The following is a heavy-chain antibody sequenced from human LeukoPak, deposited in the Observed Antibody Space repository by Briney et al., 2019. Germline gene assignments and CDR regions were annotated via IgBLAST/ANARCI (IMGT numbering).Heavy chain of an antibody. V-gene: IGHV5-51*01. D-gene: IGHD3-10*01. CDR3: ARRASSRPYYYGSGPLDP. CDR2: IYPGDSDT. Sequence: GESLKISCKGSEYSFTSYWIGWVRQMPGKGLEWMGIIYPGDSDTRYSPSFQGQVTISADKSISTAYLQWSSLKASDTAMYYCARRASSRPYYYGSGPLDPWGQGTLVTVSS. J-gene: IGHJ5*02. CDR1: EYSFTSYW.